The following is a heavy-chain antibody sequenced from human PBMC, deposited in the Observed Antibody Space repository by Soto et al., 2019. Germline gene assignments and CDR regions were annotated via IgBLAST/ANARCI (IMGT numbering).Heavy chain of an antibody. CDR2: ISYSGTA. V-gene: IGHV4-59*01. Sequence: SETLSLTCTVSGGPMISYYWSWIRRPPGMGLEWIASISYSGTANYNSSLKSRVTISIDTSKNQFSLKLNSVTAADTAVYYCAREGYNFGPFDYWGQGALVTVS. CDR3: AREGYNFGPFDY. J-gene: IGHJ4*02. D-gene: IGHD5-18*01. CDR1: GGPMISYY.